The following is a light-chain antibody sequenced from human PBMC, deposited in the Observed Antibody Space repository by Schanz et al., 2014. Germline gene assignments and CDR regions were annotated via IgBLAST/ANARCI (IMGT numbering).Light chain of an antibody. CDR3: CSYTSSSTLV. V-gene: IGLV2-14*01. Sequence: QSALTQPASVSGSPGQSITISCTGTSSDVGGYNYVSWYQQHPGKAPKLMIYDVSNRPSGVSNRFSGSKSGNTASLTISGLQAEDEADYYCCSYTSSSTLVLGGGTKLTVL. J-gene: IGLJ2*01. CDR1: SSDVGGYNY. CDR2: DVS.